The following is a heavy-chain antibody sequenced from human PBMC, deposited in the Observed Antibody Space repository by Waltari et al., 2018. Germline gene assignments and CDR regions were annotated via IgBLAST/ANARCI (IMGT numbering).Heavy chain of an antibody. J-gene: IGHJ4*02. CDR2: FNPNVGGT. D-gene: IGHD6-25*01. Sequence: QVQLVQSGAEVKKPGASVKFSCKASGYTFTGYYMHWVRQAPGQGLEWMGCFNPNVGGTNYTQEFQGRVTMTMYTSLSPAYMGLGRLVSDVTAVYYCARGVAAFDSWGQGTLVTVSS. CDR1: GYTFTGYY. CDR3: ARGVAAFDS. V-gene: IGHV1-2*02.